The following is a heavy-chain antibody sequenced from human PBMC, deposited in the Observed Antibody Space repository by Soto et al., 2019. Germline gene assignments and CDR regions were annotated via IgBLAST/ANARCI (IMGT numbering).Heavy chain of an antibody. V-gene: IGHV1-3*01. Sequence: ASVKVSCKASGYTFTSYAMHWVRQAPGQRLEWMGWINAGNGNTKYSQKFQDRVTITRDTSASTAYMELSSLRSEDTAVYYCARCGDDYGDYEDTSNAFDIWGQGTMVTVS. CDR2: INAGNGNT. CDR1: GYTFTSYA. D-gene: IGHD4-17*01. J-gene: IGHJ3*02. CDR3: ARCGDDYGDYEDTSNAFDI.